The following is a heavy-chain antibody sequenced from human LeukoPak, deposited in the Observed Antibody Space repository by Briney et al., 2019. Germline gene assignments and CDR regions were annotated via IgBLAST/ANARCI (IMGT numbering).Heavy chain of an antibody. CDR1: GFTFSSYW. Sequence: GGSLRLSCAASGFTFSSYWMNWARQAPGKGLEWVASINHNGNVNYYVDSVKGRFTISRDNAKNSLYLQMSNLRAEDTAVYYCASSGGSGSYYNSYFDYWGQGTLVTVSS. V-gene: IGHV3-7*03. D-gene: IGHD3-10*01. CDR2: INHNGNVN. J-gene: IGHJ4*02. CDR3: ASSGGSGSYYNSYFDY.